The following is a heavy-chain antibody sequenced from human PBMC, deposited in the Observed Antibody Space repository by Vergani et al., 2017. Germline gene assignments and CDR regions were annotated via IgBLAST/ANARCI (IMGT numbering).Heavy chain of an antibody. J-gene: IGHJ4*02. CDR2: VYARDSIT. CDR1: GYTFTDYW. V-gene: IGHV5-51*01. CDR3: VGRRGERQEVDY. Sequence: EVQLVQSGAEVKKPRESLKISCEGSGYTFTDYWVGWVGQKPGKGLEWMGVVYARDSITRYSLSFEGQVTISADKSINTAYLEWDSLRASDSAMYYCVGRRGERQEVDYWGQGTLVTV. D-gene: IGHD3-16*01.